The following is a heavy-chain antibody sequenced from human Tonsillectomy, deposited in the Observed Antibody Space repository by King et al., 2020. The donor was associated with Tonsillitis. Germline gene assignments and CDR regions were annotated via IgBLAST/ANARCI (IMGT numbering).Heavy chain of an antibody. Sequence: VQLQQWGAGLLKPSETLSLTCAVYGGSFSGYYWSWIRQPPGKGLEWIGEINHSGSTNYNPSLKSRVTISVDTSKNQFSLKLGSVTAADTAVYYCARVGALHYYYYMDVWGKGTTVTVSS. J-gene: IGHJ6*03. CDR3: ARVGALHYYYYMDV. D-gene: IGHD3-16*01. V-gene: IGHV4-34*01. CDR1: GGSFSGYY. CDR2: INHSGST.